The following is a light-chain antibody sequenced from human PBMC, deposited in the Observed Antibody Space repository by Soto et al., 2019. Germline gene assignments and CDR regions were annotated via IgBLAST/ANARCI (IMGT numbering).Light chain of an antibody. V-gene: IGKV1-33*01. CDR3: QQYDTVPPS. J-gene: IGKJ2*01. Sequence: DIQMTQSPSSLSASVGERVTFTCQASQDITNYLNWYQQKPGQAPKLLIYDASNLETGVPSTFSGSGSGTDFTFTITSLHPEDFATYYCQQYDTVPPSFGQGTKLDVK. CDR2: DAS. CDR1: QDITNY.